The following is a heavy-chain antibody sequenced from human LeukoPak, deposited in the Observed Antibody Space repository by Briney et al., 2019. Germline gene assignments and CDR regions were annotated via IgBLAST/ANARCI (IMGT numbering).Heavy chain of an antibody. Sequence: GGSLRLSCAASGFTFRSYGMHWVRQAPGKGLEWVAFIRYDGNNKYYADSVKGRFTISRDNSKNTVYLQMNSLRAEDTALYYCARIMTTVTNWAFDIWGQGTMVTVSS. D-gene: IGHD4-17*01. J-gene: IGHJ3*02. V-gene: IGHV3-30*02. CDR2: IRYDGNNK. CDR1: GFTFRSYG. CDR3: ARIMTTVTNWAFDI.